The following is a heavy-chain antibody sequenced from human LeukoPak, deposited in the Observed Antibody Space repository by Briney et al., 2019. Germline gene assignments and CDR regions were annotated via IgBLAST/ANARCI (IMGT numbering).Heavy chain of an antibody. D-gene: IGHD2-21*01. J-gene: IGHJ4*02. V-gene: IGHV4-4*07. CDR1: GGSISSYY. CDR3: ARGRRPNIVVVIGPFDY. Sequence: PSETLSLTCTVSGGSISSYYWSWIRQPAGKGLEWIGRIYTSGSTNYNPSLKSRVPMSVDTSKNQFSLKLSSVAAADTAVYYCARGRRPNIVVVIGPFDYWGQGTLVTVSS. CDR2: IYTSGST.